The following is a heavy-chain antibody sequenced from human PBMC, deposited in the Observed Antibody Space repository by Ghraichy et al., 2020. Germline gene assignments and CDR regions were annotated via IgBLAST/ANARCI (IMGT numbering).Heavy chain of an antibody. CDR3: AREYCSGGRCFFGTGGSHFDD. D-gene: IGHD2-15*01. CDR2: IKSDGSST. CDR1: GFTLSNYW. Sequence: GGSLRLSCAASGFTLSNYWMHWVRQAPGKGLVWVPRIKSDGSSTIYADSVKGRFTISRDNAKNTLYLQMNSLRAEDTAVYYCAREYCSGGRCFFGTGGSHFDDWGQGTLVTVSS. V-gene: IGHV3-74*01. J-gene: IGHJ4*02.